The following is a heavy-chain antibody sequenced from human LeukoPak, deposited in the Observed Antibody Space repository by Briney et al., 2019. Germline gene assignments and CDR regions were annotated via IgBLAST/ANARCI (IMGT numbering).Heavy chain of an antibody. CDR3: AHNQRWLQFSDLNWIDP. J-gene: IGHJ5*02. V-gene: IGHV2-5*02. CDR1: GFSLSTSGVG. D-gene: IGHD5-24*01. CDR2: IYWDDDK. Sequence: SGPTLVKPTQTLTLTCTFSGFSLSTSGVGVGWIRQPPGKALEWLALIYWDDDKRYSPSLKSRLTITKDTSKNQVVLTMTNMDPVDTATYYCAHNQRWLQFSDLNWIDPWGQGTLVTVSS.